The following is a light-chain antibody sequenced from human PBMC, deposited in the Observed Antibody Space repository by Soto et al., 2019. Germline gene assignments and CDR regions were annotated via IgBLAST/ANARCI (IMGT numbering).Light chain of an antibody. CDR3: QQYGMSPFT. Sequence: EVVLTQSPGTLSLSPGARATLSCRASQFVSSTYLAWYQQRPGQAPRLLIYGASSRATGIPDRFSGGGSETDFTLTIIRLESEDSAVYYCQQYGMSPFTFGGGTKVEI. V-gene: IGKV3-20*01. CDR1: QFVSSTY. CDR2: GAS. J-gene: IGKJ4*01.